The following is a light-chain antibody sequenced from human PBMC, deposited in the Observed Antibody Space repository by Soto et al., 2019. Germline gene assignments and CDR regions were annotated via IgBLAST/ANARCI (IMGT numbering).Light chain of an antibody. CDR2: EVT. CDR1: SSDVGGHNY. J-gene: IGLJ3*02. V-gene: IGLV2-8*01. Sequence: QSALTQPPSASGSPGQSATISCTGTSSDVGGHNYVSWYQQYPARAPKLMIYEVTKRTSGVPDRFSGYKSGNTVYLTVSGLQAEYEADYYCTSYAASNRFYVVFGGGTKVTVL. CDR3: TSYAASNRFYVV.